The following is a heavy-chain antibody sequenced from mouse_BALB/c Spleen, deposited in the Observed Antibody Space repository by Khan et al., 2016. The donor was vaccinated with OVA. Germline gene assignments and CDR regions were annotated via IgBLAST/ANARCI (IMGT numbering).Heavy chain of an antibody. V-gene: IGHV1-4*01. D-gene: IGHD1-1*01. J-gene: IGHJ3*01. CDR3: VNHGSSSAWFTY. CDR1: GYTFTSYW. CDR2: INPSTDYT. Sequence: VQLQESGAELARPGASVKMSCKASGYTFTSYWMHWVNQRPGQGLEWIGYINPSTDYTYYNQNFKDKATLTADKSSNTAYMQLTSLTSEDSAVYYCVNHGSSSAWFTYWGQGTLVTVSA.